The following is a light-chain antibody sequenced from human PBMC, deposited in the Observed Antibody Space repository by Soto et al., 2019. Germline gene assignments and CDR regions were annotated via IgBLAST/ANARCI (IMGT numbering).Light chain of an antibody. CDR3: QQYNNWPRT. V-gene: IGKV3-15*01. Sequence: LVTTHSSATLSVSPGERATLSCRASQSVSSNLVWYQQKPGQAPRLLIYGASTRATGIPARFSGSGSTTEFTLTISSLQSEDFAVYYCQQYNNWPRTFGQGTKVDI. CDR1: QSVSSN. J-gene: IGKJ1*01. CDR2: GAS.